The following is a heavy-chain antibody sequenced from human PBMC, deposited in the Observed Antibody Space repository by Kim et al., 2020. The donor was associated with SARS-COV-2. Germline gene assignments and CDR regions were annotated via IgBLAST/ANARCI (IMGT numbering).Heavy chain of an antibody. D-gene: IGHD6-19*01. CDR3: ARGIAVAVTFDY. Sequence: YGDSVKGRFTISRDNDKNSLYLQMNSLRAEDTAVYYCARGIAVAVTFDYWGQGTLVNVSS. J-gene: IGHJ4*02. V-gene: IGHV3-7*04.